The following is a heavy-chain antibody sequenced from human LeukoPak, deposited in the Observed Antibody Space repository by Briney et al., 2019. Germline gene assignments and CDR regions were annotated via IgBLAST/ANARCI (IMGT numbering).Heavy chain of an antibody. J-gene: IGHJ6*03. CDR2: IYYSGNT. D-gene: IGHD3-10*01. V-gene: IGHV4-39*07. CDR1: VGSIRSTTYY. CDR3: ARESMVRSPYYYYYYMDV. Sequence: SCSVCVGSIRSTTYYWRWLHQPPGKGLAGIGWIYYSGNTYYSPSLMSRVTISVDTSKNQFSLNLSSVTAADTAVYYCARESMVRSPYYYYYYMDVWGKGTTVTISS.